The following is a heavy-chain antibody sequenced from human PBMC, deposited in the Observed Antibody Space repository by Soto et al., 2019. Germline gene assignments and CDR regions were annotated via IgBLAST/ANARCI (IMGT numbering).Heavy chain of an antibody. J-gene: IGHJ4*02. CDR1: GFTFSSYG. V-gene: IGHV3-30*18. CDR2: ISYDGSNK. D-gene: IGHD6-13*01. CDR3: AKDGYNFDY. Sequence: AGGSLRLSCAASGFTFSSYGMHWVRQAPGKGLEWVAVISYDGSNKYYADSVKGRFTISRDNSKNTLYLQMNSLRAEDTAVYYCAKDGYNFDYWGQGTLVTVSS.